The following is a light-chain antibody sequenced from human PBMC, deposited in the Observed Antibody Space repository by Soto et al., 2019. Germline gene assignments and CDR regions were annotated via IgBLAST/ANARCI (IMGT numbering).Light chain of an antibody. CDR3: QQYNDWPPIT. Sequence: DIQMTQSPSSLSASVGDRVTITCRASQCISNYLAWYQQKPGKVPKLLIYAASTRATGIPARFSGGGSGTEFTLTISSLQSEDFAVYYCQQYNDWPPITFGQGTRLEIK. J-gene: IGKJ5*01. CDR1: QCISNY. V-gene: IGKV1-27*01. CDR2: AAS.